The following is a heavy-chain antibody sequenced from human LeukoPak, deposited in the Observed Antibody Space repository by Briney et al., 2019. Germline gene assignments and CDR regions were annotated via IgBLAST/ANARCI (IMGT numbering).Heavy chain of an antibody. J-gene: IGHJ4*02. Sequence: GSLRLSCAASGFTFSNYAMHWVRQAPGQGLEWIGYIYYSGSTNYNPSLKSRVTISVDTSKNQFSLKLSSVTAADTAVYYCARASAYAEVEHWGQGTLVTVSS. V-gene: IGHV4-59*01. CDR1: GFTFSNYA. CDR2: IYYSGST. CDR3: ARASAYAEVEH. D-gene: IGHD5-12*01.